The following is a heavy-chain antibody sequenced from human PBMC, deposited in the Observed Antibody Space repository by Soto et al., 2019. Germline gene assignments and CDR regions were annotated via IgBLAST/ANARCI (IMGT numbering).Heavy chain of an antibody. CDR1: GFTFGDYA. CDR3: TRVGIGKSMVRGVIWLGYYYYGMDV. CDR2: IRSKAYGGTT. Sequence: GGSLRLSCTASGFTFGDYAMSWFRQAPGKGLEWVGFIRSKAYGGTTEYAASVKGRFTISRDDSKSIAYLQMNSLKTEDTAVYYCTRVGIGKSMVRGVIWLGYYYYGMDVWGQGTTVTVSS. J-gene: IGHJ6*02. D-gene: IGHD3-10*01. V-gene: IGHV3-49*03.